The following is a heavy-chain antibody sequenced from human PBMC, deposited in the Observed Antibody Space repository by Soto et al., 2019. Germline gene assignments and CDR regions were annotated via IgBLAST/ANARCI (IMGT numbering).Heavy chain of an antibody. D-gene: IGHD5-18*01. CDR1: GFSLSGYG. Sequence: GGSLRLSCEVSGFSLSGYGMHWVRQAPGKGLEWVSVIYSGGSAYYADSVKGRFTISRDNSKNTLYLQMNSLRAEDTAVYYCARHGYSYGGGYFDYWGQGTLVTVSS. J-gene: IGHJ4*02. CDR3: ARHGYSYGGGYFDY. CDR2: IYSGGSA. V-gene: IGHV3-66*04.